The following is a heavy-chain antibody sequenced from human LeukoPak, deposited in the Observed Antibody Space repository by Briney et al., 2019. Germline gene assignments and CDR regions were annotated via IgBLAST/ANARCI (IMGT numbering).Heavy chain of an antibody. CDR2: ISSSGSTI. V-gene: IGHV3-11*01. Sequence: GGSLRLSCAASGFTFSDYYMSWIRQAPGKGLEWVSYISSSGSTIYYADSVKGRFTISRDNAKNSLYLQMNSLRAEDTAVYYCARDHCSSTSCYIGYWGQGTLVTVPS. CDR1: GFTFSDYY. CDR3: ARDHCSSTSCYIGY. J-gene: IGHJ4*02. D-gene: IGHD2-2*02.